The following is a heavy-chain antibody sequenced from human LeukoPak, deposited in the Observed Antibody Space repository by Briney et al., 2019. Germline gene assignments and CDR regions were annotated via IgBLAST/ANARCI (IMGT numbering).Heavy chain of an antibody. Sequence: GGSLRLSCAASGFTFSRFWMSWVRQAPGKGLEWVANIGQDGSQKEYVDTMKGRFTISRDNAKNSLHLEMNSLRGEDTAVYYCVRRATVREDYFDYWGQGTLVTVSS. CDR2: IGQDGSQK. CDR3: VRRATVREDYFDY. CDR1: GFTFSRFW. V-gene: IGHV3-7*05. J-gene: IGHJ4*02. D-gene: IGHD4-17*01.